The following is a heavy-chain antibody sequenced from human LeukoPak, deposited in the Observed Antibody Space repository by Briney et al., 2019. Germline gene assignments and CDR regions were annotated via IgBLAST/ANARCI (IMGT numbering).Heavy chain of an antibody. CDR3: ARDQVGATPIDY. D-gene: IGHD1-26*01. J-gene: IGHJ4*02. V-gene: IGHV3-74*01. CDR2: INPDGSAT. Sequence: PGGSLRLSCAASGFTLSSYWMHWVRQAPGKGLVWVSHINPDGSATRYADSVKGRFTISRDNAKNTLYLQMNSLRAEDTAVYYCARDQVGATPIDYWGQGTLVTVSS. CDR1: GFTLSSYW.